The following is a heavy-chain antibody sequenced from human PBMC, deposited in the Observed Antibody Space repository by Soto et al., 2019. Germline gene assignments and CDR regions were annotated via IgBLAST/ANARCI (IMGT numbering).Heavy chain of an antibody. Sequence: ETLSLTCTVSGGSISSYYWSWIRQPPGKGLEWIGYIYYSGSTNYNPSLKSRVTISVDTSKNQFSLKLSSVTAADTAVYYCARYGSGSSVWFDPWGQGTLV. V-gene: IGHV4-59*01. D-gene: IGHD3-10*01. CDR2: IYYSGST. CDR1: GGSISSYY. J-gene: IGHJ5*02. CDR3: ARYGSGSSVWFDP.